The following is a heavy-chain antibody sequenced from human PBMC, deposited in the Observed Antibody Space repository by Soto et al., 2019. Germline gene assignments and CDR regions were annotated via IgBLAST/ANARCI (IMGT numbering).Heavy chain of an antibody. CDR1: GGSFSGYY. CDR2: INHSGST. V-gene: IGHV4-34*01. Sequence: SETLSLTCAVYGGSFSGYYWSWIRQPPGKGLEWIGEINHSGSTNYNPSLKSRVTISVDTSKNQFSLKLSSVTAVDTAVYYSARASVRFWSCYPFDPWGQGTLVTVSS. D-gene: IGHD3-3*01. CDR3: ARASVRFWSCYPFDP. J-gene: IGHJ5*02.